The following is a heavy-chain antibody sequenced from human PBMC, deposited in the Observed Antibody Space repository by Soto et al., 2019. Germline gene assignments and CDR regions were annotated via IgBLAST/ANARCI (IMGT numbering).Heavy chain of an antibody. V-gene: IGHV3-53*01. D-gene: IGHD3-9*01. Sequence: VQLVESGGTLVQPGGSLRLSCAASGFSVTSNYMTWVRQAPGKGLECVSVIYAGGNTDYPDSVKGRFTISSDNSKNTLFLQMNNLRAEDTAVYYCARVTTFYDILTSSYALNYFDYWGQGTRVTVSS. CDR3: ARVTTFYDILTSSYALNYFDY. CDR1: GFSVTSNY. CDR2: IYAGGNT. J-gene: IGHJ4*02.